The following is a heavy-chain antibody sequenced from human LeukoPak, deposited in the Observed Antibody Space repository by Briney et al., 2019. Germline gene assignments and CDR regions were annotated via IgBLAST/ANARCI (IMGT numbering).Heavy chain of an antibody. D-gene: IGHD6-19*01. V-gene: IGHV4-4*09. CDR1: GGSISSYY. Sequence: SETLSLTCTVSGGSISSYYWSWIRQPPGKGLEWIGYIYTSGSTNYNPSLKSRVTISVDTSKNQFSLKLSSVTAADTAVYYCARLLFSSGWCLDYWGQGTLVTVSS. CDR3: ARLLFSSGWCLDY. CDR2: IYTSGST. J-gene: IGHJ4*02.